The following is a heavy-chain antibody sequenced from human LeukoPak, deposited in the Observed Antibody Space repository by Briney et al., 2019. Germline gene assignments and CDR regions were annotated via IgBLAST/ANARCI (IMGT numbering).Heavy chain of an antibody. CDR3: AKGAYDYVEIGYFDH. V-gene: IGHV3-23*01. J-gene: IGHJ4*02. CDR2: IIASSGST. CDR1: GFSLSNYA. Sequence: GSLRLSSAVSGFSLSNYAMSWVRQAPGKGLEWVSLIIASSGSTVYADSVKGRFTISRDNSKNTLYLQMNSLRAEDTAVYYCAKGAYDYVEIGYFDHWGQGTLVTVSS. D-gene: IGHD5-12*01.